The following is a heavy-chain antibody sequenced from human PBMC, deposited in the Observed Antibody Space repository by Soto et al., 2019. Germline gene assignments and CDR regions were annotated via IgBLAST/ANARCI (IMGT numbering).Heavy chain of an antibody. Sequence: QVQLVQSGAEEKKPGASVKVSCKASGYTFTSYAMHWVRQAPGQRLEWMGWINAGNGNTKYSQKFQGRVTITRDTSASSVYMGLGSLRSEDTVGYCFAMGSGVAVTDWRQGTLVTVSS. CDR2: INAGNGNT. D-gene: IGHD6-19*01. V-gene: IGHV1-3*05. CDR1: GYTFTSYA. CDR3: AMGSGVAVTD. J-gene: IGHJ4*02.